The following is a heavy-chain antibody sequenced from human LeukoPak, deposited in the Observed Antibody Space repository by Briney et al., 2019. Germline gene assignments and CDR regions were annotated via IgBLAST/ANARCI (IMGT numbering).Heavy chain of an antibody. CDR1: GFTFSNYW. D-gene: IGHD6-19*01. V-gene: IGHV3-74*01. Sequence: PGGSLRLSCAASGFTFSNYWMYWVRQAPGKGLVWVSRINSDGSSISYADSVKGRFTISRDNSKNTLYLQMNSLRAEDTAVYYCAKEAVAERYYYYYMDVWGKGTTVTVSS. J-gene: IGHJ6*03. CDR2: INSDGSSI. CDR3: AKEAVAERYYYYYMDV.